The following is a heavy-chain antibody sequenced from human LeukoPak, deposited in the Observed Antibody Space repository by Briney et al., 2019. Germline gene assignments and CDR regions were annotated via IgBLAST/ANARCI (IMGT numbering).Heavy chain of an antibody. D-gene: IGHD1-14*01. J-gene: IGHJ4*02. Sequence: PSETLSLTCTVSGGSISSSSYYWGWIRQPPGEGLEWTATIYHDGSTYYNPSLKGRVIISLDTSKNQFSLTLTYVTAADTAVYYCARLGVIGRTFDYWGQETLVTVSS. V-gene: IGHV4-39*07. CDR3: ARLGVIGRTFDY. CDR2: IYHDGST. CDR1: GGSISSSSYY.